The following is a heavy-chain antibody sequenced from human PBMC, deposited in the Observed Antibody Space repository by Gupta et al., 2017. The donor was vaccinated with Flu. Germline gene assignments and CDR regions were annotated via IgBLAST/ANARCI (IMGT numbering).Heavy chain of an antibody. V-gene: IGHV4-38-2*01. D-gene: IGHD3-10*01. CDR3: ATKGSYYGSGSFLY. CDR2: IYSSGST. Sequence: VHLQESGSGLMKPSETLSTTCALAGYSISRGYYWGWIRQPPGKGLEWIGNIYSSGSTYYNPSLTSRFTISIDTSRNQFSLKLSSVTAADTAVYYCATKGSYYGSGSFLYWGQGTLVIVSS. J-gene: IGHJ4*02. CDR1: GYSISRGYY.